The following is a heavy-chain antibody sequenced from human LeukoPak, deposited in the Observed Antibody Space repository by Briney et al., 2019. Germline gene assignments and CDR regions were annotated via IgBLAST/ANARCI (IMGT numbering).Heavy chain of an antibody. CDR3: AKLGELRYFDWLSEFVVREDFGSSDI. J-gene: IGHJ3*02. Sequence: PGRSLRLSCAASGFTFSSYAMHWVRQAPGKGLEWVAVISYDGSNKYYADSVKGRFTISRDNSKNTLYLQMNSLRAEDTAVYYCAKLGELRYFDWLSEFVVREDFGSSDIWGQGTMVTVSS. CDR2: ISYDGSNK. D-gene: IGHD3-9*01. CDR1: GFTFSSYA. V-gene: IGHV3-30-3*02.